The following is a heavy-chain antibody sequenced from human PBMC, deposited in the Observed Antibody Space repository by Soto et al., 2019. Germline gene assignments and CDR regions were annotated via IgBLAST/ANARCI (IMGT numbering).Heavy chain of an antibody. CDR1: GFTVSNNY. CDR2: IYSGGTT. Sequence: EVQVVESGGGLIQPGGSLRLSCAASGFTVSNNYMGWVRQAPGRGLECVSVIYSGGTTDYAVSVKGRFTISRDNSKNTLYLQMNSLRADDTAFYYCARSWGYLDYWGQGALVTVSS. D-gene: IGHD3-16*01. J-gene: IGHJ4*02. CDR3: ARSWGYLDY. V-gene: IGHV3-53*01.